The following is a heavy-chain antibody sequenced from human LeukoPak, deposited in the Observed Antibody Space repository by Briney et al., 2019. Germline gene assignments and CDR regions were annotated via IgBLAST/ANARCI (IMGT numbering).Heavy chain of an antibody. CDR1: GFTFSSYS. CDR3: ARVEPGTKLGAERNYYYYYMDV. Sequence: NPGGSLRLSCAASGFTFSSYSMNWVRQAPGKGLEWVSSISSSSSYIYYADSVKGRFTISRDNAKNSLYLQMNSLRAEDTAVYYCARVEPGTKLGAERNYYYYYMDVWGKGTTVTVSS. D-gene: IGHD1-1*01. J-gene: IGHJ6*03. CDR2: ISSSSSYI. V-gene: IGHV3-21*01.